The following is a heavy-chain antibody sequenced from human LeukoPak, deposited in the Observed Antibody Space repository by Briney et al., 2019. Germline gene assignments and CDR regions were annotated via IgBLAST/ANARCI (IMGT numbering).Heavy chain of an antibody. CDR3: AKHYDFPYFDY. Sequence: GGSLRLSCAASGFTFSSYWMHWVRQAPGKGLVWVSRINSDGSSTTYADSVKGRFTISRDNAKNTLYLQMNSLRAEDTAVYYCAKHYDFPYFDYWGQGTLVTVSS. CDR2: INSDGSST. D-gene: IGHD2/OR15-2a*01. J-gene: IGHJ4*02. V-gene: IGHV3-74*01. CDR1: GFTFSSYW.